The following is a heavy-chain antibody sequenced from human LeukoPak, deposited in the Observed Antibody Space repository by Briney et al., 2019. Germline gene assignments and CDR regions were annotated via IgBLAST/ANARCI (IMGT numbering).Heavy chain of an antibody. CDR3: AKDLGYGDYVGYFDL. CDR1: GFTFSSYG. D-gene: IGHD4-17*01. V-gene: IGHV3-30*18. CDR2: ISYDGSNK. J-gene: IGHJ2*01. Sequence: PGGSLRLSCAASGFTFSSYGMHWVRQAPSKGLEWVAVISYDGSNKYYADSVKGRFTISRDNSKNTLYLQMNSLRAEDTAVYYCAKDLGYGDYVGYFDLWGRGTLVTVSS.